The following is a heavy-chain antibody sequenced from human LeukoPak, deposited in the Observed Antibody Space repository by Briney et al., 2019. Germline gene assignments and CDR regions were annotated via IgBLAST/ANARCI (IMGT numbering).Heavy chain of an antibody. CDR1: GFTFDDYA. Sequence: GGSLRLSCAASGFTFDDYAMHWVRQAPGKGLEWVSGISWNSGSIGYADSVKGRFTISRDNAKNSLYLQMNSLRAEDTALYYCAKGSMVRGVPFDYWGQGTLVTVSS. CDR2: ISWNSGSI. J-gene: IGHJ4*02. V-gene: IGHV3-9*01. CDR3: AKGSMVRGVPFDY. D-gene: IGHD3-10*01.